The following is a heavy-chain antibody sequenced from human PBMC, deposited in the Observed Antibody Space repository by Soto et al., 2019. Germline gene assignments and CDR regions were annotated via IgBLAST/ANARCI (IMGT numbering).Heavy chain of an antibody. CDR3: ARTYSPFDY. J-gene: IGHJ4*02. V-gene: IGHV1-18*01. Sequence: QVQLVQSGAEVKKPGASVKVSCKASGYTFTSYGISWVRQAPGQGLGWMGWISAYNGNTNYPQTPQGRVTMTTDTSTSTAYKRLRSLRSDDKAVYYCARTYSPFDYWGQGTLVTVSS. CDR1: GYTFTSYG. D-gene: IGHD6-13*01. CDR2: ISAYNGNT.